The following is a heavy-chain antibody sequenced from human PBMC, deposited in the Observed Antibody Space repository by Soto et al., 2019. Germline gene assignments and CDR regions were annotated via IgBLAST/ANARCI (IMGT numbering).Heavy chain of an antibody. CDR3: VRQYYDVLSGYHNWFDP. J-gene: IGHJ5*02. CDR2: IGSSGNAI. D-gene: IGHD3-3*01. V-gene: IGHV3-48*03. CDR1: GCTFRSYE. Sequence: GGSLTLSCVGSGCTFRSYEMNWVRQAAGKGLEWVSHIGSSGNAIYYADSVKGRFIISRDNAKNSLYLQMTSLSAADTAFYYCVRQYYDVLSGYHNWFDPWGRGTLVTVSS.